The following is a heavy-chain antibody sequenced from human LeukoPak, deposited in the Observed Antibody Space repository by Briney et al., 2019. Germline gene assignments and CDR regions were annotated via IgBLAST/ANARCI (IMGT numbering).Heavy chain of an antibody. J-gene: IGHJ3*02. CDR2: IYYSGST. D-gene: IGHD1-26*01. CDR1: GGSISSGGYY. CDR3: ARHSVRLGALDI. Sequence: KSSETLSLTCTVSGGSISSGGYYWSWIRQHPGKGLEWIGYIYYSGSTYYNPSLKSRVTISVGTSKNQVSLKLNSVTAADTAVYYCARHSVRLGALDIWGQGTKVTVSS. V-gene: IGHV4-31*03.